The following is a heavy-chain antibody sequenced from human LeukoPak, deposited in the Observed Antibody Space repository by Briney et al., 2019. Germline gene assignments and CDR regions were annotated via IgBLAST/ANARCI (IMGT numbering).Heavy chain of an antibody. D-gene: IGHD6-13*01. V-gene: IGHV3-53*01. Sequence: GGSLRLSCAASGFTVSSNYMSWVRQAPGKGLEWVSVISGSGGGTYYADSVKGRFTISRDNSKNTLYLQMNSLRAEDTAVYYCARDRRYSSSRGYWFDPWGQGTLVTVSS. CDR2: ISGSGGGT. CDR1: GFTVSSNY. J-gene: IGHJ5*02. CDR3: ARDRRYSSSRGYWFDP.